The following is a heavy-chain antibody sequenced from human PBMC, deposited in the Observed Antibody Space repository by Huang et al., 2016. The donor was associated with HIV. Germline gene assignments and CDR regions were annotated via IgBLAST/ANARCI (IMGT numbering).Heavy chain of an antibody. J-gene: IGHJ4*02. Sequence: QVQLVESGGGVVQPGPSLRLSCAASGFTFSNYAMNWVRQAPGKGLEWVAVISNEGSTKYYADSVKGRFTISRDNSKNTVYLQMNSLRAEDTAVYYCARSEPSRYYFDYWGQGTLVTVSS. CDR2: ISNEGSTK. CDR1: GFTFSNYA. V-gene: IGHV3-30-3*01. CDR3: ARSEPSRYYFDY.